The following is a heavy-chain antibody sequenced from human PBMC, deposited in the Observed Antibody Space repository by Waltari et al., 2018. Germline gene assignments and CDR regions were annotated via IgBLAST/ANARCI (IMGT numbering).Heavy chain of an antibody. CDR3: AGRPHDLWSGYYAMDV. CDR1: GFTFSSYW. V-gene: IGHV3-74*01. Sequence: EVQLVESGGDLVQPGGSLRLSCAASGFTFSSYWMHWVRQAPGKGLVWVSRISTGGSRTTDAGTGKGRFHISRDNAKNTLYLQMNSLRAEDTAVYYCAGRPHDLWSGYYAMDVWGQGTTVAVSS. D-gene: IGHD3-3*01. J-gene: IGHJ6*02. CDR2: ISTGGSRT.